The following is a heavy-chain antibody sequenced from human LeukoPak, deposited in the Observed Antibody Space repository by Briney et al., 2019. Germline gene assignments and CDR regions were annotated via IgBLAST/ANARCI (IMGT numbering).Heavy chain of an antibody. CDR2: IYYSGST. V-gene: IGHV4-39*07. CDR3: ARDNGMHFDY. J-gene: IGHJ4*02. Sequence: SETLSLTCTVSGGSISSSSYYWGWIRQPPGKGLEWIGSIYYSGSTYYNPSLKSRVTISVDTSKNQFSLKLSSVTAADTAVYYCARDNGMHFDYWGQGTLVTVSS. CDR1: GGSISSSSYY.